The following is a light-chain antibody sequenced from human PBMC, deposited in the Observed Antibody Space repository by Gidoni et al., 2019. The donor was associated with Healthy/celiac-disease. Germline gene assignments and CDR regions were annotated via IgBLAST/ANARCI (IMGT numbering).Light chain of an antibody. CDR2: WAS. CDR3: QQYYSTRRT. Sequence: DIVMTQSPDSLAVSLGERATINCKSSQSVLYSSNNKNYLAWYQQKPGQPPKLLIYWASTRESGVPDRFSGSGSGTDFTLTISSLQAEDVAVYYSQQYYSTRRTFGQGTKLEIK. V-gene: IGKV4-1*01. J-gene: IGKJ2*01. CDR1: QSVLYSSNNKNY.